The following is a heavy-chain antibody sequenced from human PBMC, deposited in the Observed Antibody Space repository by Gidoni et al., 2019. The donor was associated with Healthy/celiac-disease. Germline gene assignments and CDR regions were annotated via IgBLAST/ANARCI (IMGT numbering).Heavy chain of an antibody. J-gene: IGHJ6*02. Sequence: EVQLLESGGVLVQPGGSLRLSCAASGFTFSSYAMSWVRQAPGKGLEWVSTISGTGGSTYYADSVKGRFTISRDNSKNTLYLQMSSLRAEDTAVYYCAKSSGWSHYYGMDVWGQGTTVTVYS. CDR3: AKSSGWSHYYGMDV. D-gene: IGHD6-19*01. CDR1: GFTFSSYA. CDR2: ISGTGGST. V-gene: IGHV3-23*01.